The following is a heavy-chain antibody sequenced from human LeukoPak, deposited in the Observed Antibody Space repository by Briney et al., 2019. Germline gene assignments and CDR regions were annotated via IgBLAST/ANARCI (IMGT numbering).Heavy chain of an antibody. Sequence: GGSLRLSCAASGFSFSSSGMHWVRQAPGKGPEWVSFTRFDDSFKAYADSVKGRFTISRDNAKNSLYLQMNSLRAEDTAVYYCARGDCSGGSCYLSLTTIDYWGQGTLVTVSS. CDR2: TRFDDSFK. J-gene: IGHJ4*02. CDR1: GFSFSSSG. V-gene: IGHV3-30*02. D-gene: IGHD2-15*01. CDR3: ARGDCSGGSCYLSLTTIDY.